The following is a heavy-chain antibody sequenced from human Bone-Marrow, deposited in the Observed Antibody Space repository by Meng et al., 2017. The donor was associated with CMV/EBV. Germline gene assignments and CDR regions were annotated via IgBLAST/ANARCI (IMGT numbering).Heavy chain of an antibody. CDR3: TRFSIATVEIRDY. CDR2: IRSKANSYAT. CDR1: GFSFSGSA. V-gene: IGHV3-73*01. Sequence: GESLKISCAASGFSFSGSAVHWVRLASGKGLEWIGRIRSKANSYATEYATSLKGSFTIPRDDSKNTAYLQMNSLKNEDTAVYYCTRFSIATVEIRDYWGRGTLFTVSS. D-gene: IGHD4-11*01. J-gene: IGHJ4*02.